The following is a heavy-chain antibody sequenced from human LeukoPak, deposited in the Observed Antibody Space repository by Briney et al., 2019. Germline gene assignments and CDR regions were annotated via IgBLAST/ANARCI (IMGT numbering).Heavy chain of an antibody. V-gene: IGHV3-21*01. CDR1: GFTFSTYS. Sequence: GGSLRLSCAASGFTFSTYSMNWVRQAPGKGLEWVSSISSSSSYIYYADSVKGRFTISRDNAKNSLYLQMNSLRAEDTAVYYCARDRGTYRPIDYWGQGTLVTVSS. J-gene: IGHJ4*02. CDR3: ARDRGTYRPIDY. CDR2: ISSSSSYI. D-gene: IGHD1-26*01.